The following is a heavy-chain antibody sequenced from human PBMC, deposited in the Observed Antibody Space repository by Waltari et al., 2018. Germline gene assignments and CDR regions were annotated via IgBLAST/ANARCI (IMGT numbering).Heavy chain of an antibody. V-gene: IGHV3-30-3*01. J-gene: IGHJ4*02. Sequence: QVQLVESGGGVVQPGRSLRLSCAASGFTFSSYAMHWVRQAPGKGLGWVAVISYDGSNKYYADSVKGRFTISRDNSKNTLYLQMNSLRAEDTAVYYCASTSGAYYFDYWGQGTLVTVSS. CDR3: ASTSGAYYFDY. CDR2: ISYDGSNK. CDR1: GFTFSSYA. D-gene: IGHD7-27*01.